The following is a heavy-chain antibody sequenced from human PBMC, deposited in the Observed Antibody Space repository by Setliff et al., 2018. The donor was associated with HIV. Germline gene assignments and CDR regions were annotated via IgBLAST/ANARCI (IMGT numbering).Heavy chain of an antibody. CDR1: GYSFTNYA. J-gene: IGHJ6*03. D-gene: IGHD3-22*01. CDR3: AAMIVNYYYMDV. V-gene: IGHV7-4-1*02. Sequence: ASVKVSCKASGYSFTNYALNWVRQAPGQGLEWMGWINTNTGNPMYAQGYTGRFVFSLDTSVSTAFLQISSLKAEETAVYYCAAMIVNYYYMDVWGKGTTVTVSS. CDR2: INTNTGNP.